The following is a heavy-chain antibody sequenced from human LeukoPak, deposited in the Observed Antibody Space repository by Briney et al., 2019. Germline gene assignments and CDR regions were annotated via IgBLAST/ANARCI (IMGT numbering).Heavy chain of an antibody. V-gene: IGHV3-74*01. CDR2: IDTEGRRT. J-gene: IGHJ4*02. D-gene: IGHD4-17*01. CDR3: VREYYGIDS. CDR1: GFRFKSW. Sequence: GGSLRLSCAASGFRFKSWMNWVRQAPGKGLIWVSYIDTEGRRTNYADSVKGRFTISRDNGRNRLYLQMNSLRVEDTGVYYCVREYYGIDSWGQGTLVIVSS.